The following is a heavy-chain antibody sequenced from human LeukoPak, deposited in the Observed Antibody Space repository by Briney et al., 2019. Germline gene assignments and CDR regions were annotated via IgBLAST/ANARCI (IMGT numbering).Heavy chain of an antibody. Sequence: ASVKVSCKASGYTFTGYYMHWVRQTPGQGLEWMGWINPNSGGTNYAQKFQGGVTMTRDTPISTAYMELSRLRSDDTAVYYCARGGVVRDYYYYMDVWGKGTTVTVSS. V-gene: IGHV1-2*02. CDR3: ARGGVVRDYYYYMDV. CDR1: GYTFTGYY. J-gene: IGHJ6*03. CDR2: INPNSGGT. D-gene: IGHD3-3*01.